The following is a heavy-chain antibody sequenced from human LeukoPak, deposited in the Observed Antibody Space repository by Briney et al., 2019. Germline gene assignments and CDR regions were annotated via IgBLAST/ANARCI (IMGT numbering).Heavy chain of an antibody. D-gene: IGHD6-6*01. CDR3: ARSPRATLNWFDP. CDR2: INAGNGNT. CDR1: GYTFTSYA. V-gene: IGHV1-3*01. J-gene: IGHJ5*02. Sequence: ASVKVSCKASGYTFTSYALHWVRQAPGQRLEWMGWINAGNGNTKYSQKFQGRVTITRDTSASTAYMELSSLRSEDTAVYYCARSPRATLNWFDPWGQGTLVTVSS.